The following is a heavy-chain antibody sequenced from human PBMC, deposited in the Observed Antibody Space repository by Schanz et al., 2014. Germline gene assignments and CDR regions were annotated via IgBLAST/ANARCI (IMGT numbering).Heavy chain of an antibody. Sequence: QVQLVQSGAEVKKPGASVRLSCEASGYTFTSYGITWVRQAPGQGLEWMGWISAYNGHTTYAQKFQGRVTMTTDTSTSTAYMELRRLISDDTAVYYCVRDAGWAFGDCHGMDVWGQGTSVTVSS. J-gene: IGHJ6*02. CDR3: VRDAGWAFGDCHGMDV. CDR2: ISAYNGHT. D-gene: IGHD3-10*01. CDR1: GYTFTSYG. V-gene: IGHV1-18*01.